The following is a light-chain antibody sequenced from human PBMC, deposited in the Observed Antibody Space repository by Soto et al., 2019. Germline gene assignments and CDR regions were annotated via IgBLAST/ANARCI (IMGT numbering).Light chain of an antibody. CDR1: QGISEY. CDR2: GAS. J-gene: IGKJ1*01. V-gene: IGKV1-27*01. CDR3: HSYNSIPRT. Sequence: DIQMAQSPSSLSASIGDRVTSTCRARQGISEYLAWYQQRPGNAPNLLIYGASILQSGVPSRFSGSGSGTHFTLTIGSLQPEDVATYYCHSYNSIPRTFGQGTTVEIK.